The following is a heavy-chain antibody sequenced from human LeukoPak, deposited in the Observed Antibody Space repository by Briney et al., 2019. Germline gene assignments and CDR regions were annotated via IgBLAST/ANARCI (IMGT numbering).Heavy chain of an antibody. CDR2: INPNNGGT. D-gene: IGHD1-26*01. J-gene: IGHJ4*02. CDR3: EISKVGAAAFDY. CDR1: GYTFTGYY. Sequence: SVKVSCQASGYTFTGYYMHWVRQAPGQGLEWMGWINPNNGGTNYAQKFQGRVTMTKDTYIRKAYMELSRLRSDDSAAYYCEISKVGAAAFDYWGQGTLVTVSS. V-gene: IGHV1-2*02.